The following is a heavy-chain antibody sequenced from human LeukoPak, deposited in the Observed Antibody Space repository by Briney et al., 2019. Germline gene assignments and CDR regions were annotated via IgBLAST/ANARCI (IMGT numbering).Heavy chain of an antibody. D-gene: IGHD3-16*01. Sequence: GASVKVSGKSSGYTCTGYYMHWVRQAPGQGLEWLGWINPNSGGTNYAQKFQGRVTVTRDTSISTAHMELSRLRSDETAVYYCARIRAAELGGGLDYWGQGTLVTVSS. V-gene: IGHV1-2*02. CDR1: GYTCTGYY. J-gene: IGHJ4*02. CDR2: INPNSGGT. CDR3: ARIRAAELGGGLDY.